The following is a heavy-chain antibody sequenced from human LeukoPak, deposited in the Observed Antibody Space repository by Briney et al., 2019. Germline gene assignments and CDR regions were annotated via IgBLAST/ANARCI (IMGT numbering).Heavy chain of an antibody. CDR2: ISYDGSNK. D-gene: IGHD6-13*01. Sequence: QAGGSLRLSCAASGFTFSSYGMHWVRQAPGKGLEWVAVISYDGSNKYYADSVKGRFTISRDNSKNTLYLQMNSLRAEDTAVYYCAKDGSSSWPFDYWGQGTLVTVSS. CDR3: AKDGSSSWPFDY. CDR1: GFTFSSYG. J-gene: IGHJ4*02. V-gene: IGHV3-30*18.